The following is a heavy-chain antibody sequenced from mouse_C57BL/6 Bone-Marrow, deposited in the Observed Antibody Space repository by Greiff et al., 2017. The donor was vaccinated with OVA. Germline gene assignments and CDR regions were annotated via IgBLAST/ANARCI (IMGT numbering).Heavy chain of an antibody. J-gene: IGHJ1*03. CDR2: INPNNGGT. CDR3: ARGYDGYYGWYFDV. Sequence: VQLQQSGPELVKPGASVKISCKASGYTFTDYYMNWVKQSHGKSLEWIGDINPNNGGTSYNQKFKGTATLTVDKSSSTAYMELRSLTSEDSAVYYCARGYDGYYGWYFDVWGTGTTVTVSS. V-gene: IGHV1-26*01. CDR1: GYTFTDYY. D-gene: IGHD2-3*01.